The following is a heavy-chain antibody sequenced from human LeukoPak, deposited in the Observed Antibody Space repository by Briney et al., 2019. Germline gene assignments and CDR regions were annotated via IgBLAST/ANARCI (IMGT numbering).Heavy chain of an antibody. D-gene: IGHD3-22*01. CDR2: ISWNSGSI. Sequence: GGSLRLSCAASGFTFDDYAMHWVRQAPGKGLEWVSGISWNSGSIGYADSVKGRFTISRDNAKNSLYLQMNSLRAEDTALSYCAKDIAGTHYYDSSGSLDYWGKGTLVTVSS. CDR1: GFTFDDYA. CDR3: AKDIAGTHYYDSSGSLDY. V-gene: IGHV3-9*01. J-gene: IGHJ4*02.